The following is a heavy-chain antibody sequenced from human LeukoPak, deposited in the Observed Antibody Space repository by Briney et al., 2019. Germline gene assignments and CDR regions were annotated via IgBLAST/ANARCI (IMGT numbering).Heavy chain of an antibody. D-gene: IGHD3-22*01. V-gene: IGHV3-30-3*01. J-gene: IGHJ5*02. CDR2: ISYDGSNK. Sequence: GGSLRLSCAASGFTFSSYAMHWVRQAPGKGLEWVAVISYDGSNKYYADSVKGRFTISRDNSKNTLYLQMNSLRAEDTAVYYCAKDAYYDSSNAPGWFDPWGQGALVTVSS. CDR1: GFTFSSYA. CDR3: AKDAYYDSSNAPGWFDP.